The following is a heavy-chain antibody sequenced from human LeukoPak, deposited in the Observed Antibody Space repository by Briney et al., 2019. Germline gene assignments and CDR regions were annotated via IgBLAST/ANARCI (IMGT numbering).Heavy chain of an antibody. CDR2: ISDDGSTN. CDR3: AKEGAAGGKMQYCFDY. CDR1: GFTFSSYG. D-gene: IGHD6-13*01. V-gene: IGHV3-30*18. Sequence: PGRSLRLSCAASGFTFSSYGMHWVRQAPGKGLDLVAVISDDGSTNYYADPVKGRFTISRDNSKNTLYLDTNSLRAEDTAVYYCAKEGAAGGKMQYCFDYWGQGTLLTVSS. J-gene: IGHJ4*02.